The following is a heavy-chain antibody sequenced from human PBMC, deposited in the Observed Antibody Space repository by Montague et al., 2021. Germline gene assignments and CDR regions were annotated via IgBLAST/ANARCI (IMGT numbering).Heavy chain of an antibody. Sequence: SETLSLTRAVSGDSINTPNWWTWVRQFPGKGLEWIREAYHTGSTNYKPSLKSRVTLSVAKSKNQFSLKMTSVTAADTAIYYCARRGGYSARQYSGWDVWGQGSTVTVSS. CDR1: GDSINTPNW. J-gene: IGHJ6*02. V-gene: IGHV4-4*02. D-gene: IGHD2-15*01. CDR3: ARRGGYSARQYSGWDV. CDR2: AYHTGST.